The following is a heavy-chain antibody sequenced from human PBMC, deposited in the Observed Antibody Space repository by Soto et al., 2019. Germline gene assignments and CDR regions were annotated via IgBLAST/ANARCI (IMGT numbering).Heavy chain of an antibody. V-gene: IGHV1-58*01. Sequence: SVKVSCKASGFTFTSSAVQWVRRARGQRLEWIGWIVVGSGHTNYAQKFQERVTITRDMSTSTAYMELSSLRSEDTAVYYCAAVPDILTGYPYYYYSMDVWGQGTTVTVSS. D-gene: IGHD3-9*01. CDR2: IVVGSGHT. CDR3: AAVPDILTGYPYYYYSMDV. CDR1: GFTFTSSA. J-gene: IGHJ6*02.